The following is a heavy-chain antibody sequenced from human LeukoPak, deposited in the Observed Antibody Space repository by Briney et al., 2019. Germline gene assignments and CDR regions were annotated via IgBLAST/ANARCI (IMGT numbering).Heavy chain of an antibody. CDR2: ISAYNGNT. Sequence: GASVKVSCKASGYSFTNYGISWVRQAPGQGLEWMGWISAYNGNTNYAQKLQGRVTMTTDTSTSTAYMELRSLRSDDTAVYYCASDVGTGTDYYYYGMDVWGQGTTVTVSS. CDR1: GYSFTNYG. CDR3: ASDVGTGTDYYYYGMDV. V-gene: IGHV1-18*01. J-gene: IGHJ6*02. D-gene: IGHD6-13*01.